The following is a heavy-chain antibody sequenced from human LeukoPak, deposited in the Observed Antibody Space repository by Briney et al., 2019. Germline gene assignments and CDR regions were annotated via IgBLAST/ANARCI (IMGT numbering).Heavy chain of an antibody. V-gene: IGHV4-39*01. J-gene: IGHJ4*02. CDR3: ARGGLRAFWSGYYRPPFDY. CDR2: IYYSGST. Sequence: PSQTLSLTCTVSGGSISSGGYYWSWIRQPPGKGLEWIGSIYYSGSTYYNPSLKSRVTISVDTSKNQFSLKLSSVTAADTAVYYCARGGLRAFWSGYYRPPFDYWGQGTLVTVSS. D-gene: IGHD3-3*01. CDR1: GGSISSGGYY.